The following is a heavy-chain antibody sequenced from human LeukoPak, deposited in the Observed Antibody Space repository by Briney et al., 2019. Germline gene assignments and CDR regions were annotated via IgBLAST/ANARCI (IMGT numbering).Heavy chain of an antibody. V-gene: IGHV6-1*01. Sequence: SQTLSLTCAISGDSVSGNSTAYNWIRQSPSRGLEWLRRTYYRSKWYNDYAVSVKSRITINPDTSKNQLSLQLNSVTPDDTAVYYCAREGYSSGWPSGQLDYWGQGTLVTVSS. CDR2: TYYRSKWYN. D-gene: IGHD6-19*01. J-gene: IGHJ4*02. CDR3: AREGYSSGWPSGQLDY. CDR1: GDSVSGNSTA.